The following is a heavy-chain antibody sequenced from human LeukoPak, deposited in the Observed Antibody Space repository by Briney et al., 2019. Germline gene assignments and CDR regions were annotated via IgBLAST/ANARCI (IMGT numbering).Heavy chain of an antibody. Sequence: SETLSLTCSVYGGSFSGYYWSWIRQPPGEGLEWIGEINYSGSTNYNPSLKSRVTILVDTSKNQFSLKLSSVTAADTAVYYCVRRGWYYDFWSGLRAKGYYFDYWGQGTLVTVSS. CDR1: GGSFSGYY. J-gene: IGHJ4*02. V-gene: IGHV4-34*01. D-gene: IGHD3-3*01. CDR2: INYSGST. CDR3: VRRGWYYDFWSGLRAKGYYFDY.